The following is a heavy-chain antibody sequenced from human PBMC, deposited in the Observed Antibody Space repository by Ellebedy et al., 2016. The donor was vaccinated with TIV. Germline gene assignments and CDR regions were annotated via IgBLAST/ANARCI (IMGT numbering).Heavy chain of an antibody. CDR2: INTGGSGT. J-gene: IGHJ6*02. D-gene: IGHD4-17*01. CDR1: GFTFSQSW. CDR3: ARVQGDYAPYYYSPMDV. V-gene: IGHV3-7*01. Sequence: GESLKISXAASGFTFSQSWMIWVRQAPGRGLEWVASINTGGSGTYYVDSVKGRFTISRDNAKNSMYLQMNSLRAEDTAVYFCARVQGDYAPYYYSPMDVWGQGTTVTVSS.